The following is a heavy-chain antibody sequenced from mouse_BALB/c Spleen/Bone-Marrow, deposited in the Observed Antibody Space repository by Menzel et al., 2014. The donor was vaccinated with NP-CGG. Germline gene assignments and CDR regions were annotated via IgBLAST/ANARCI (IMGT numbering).Heavy chain of an antibody. CDR2: INPDSSSI. J-gene: IGHJ4*01. Sequence: EVQLVESGGGLVQPGGFLKLSCAASGFDFGRYWMSWVRQAPGRGLEWIGEINPDSSSINYTPSLKDKFIISRDNAKNTLYLQMSKVRSEDTALYYCARPGGYDAMDYWGQGTSVTVSS. D-gene: IGHD1-1*02. V-gene: IGHV4-1*02. CDR1: GFDFGRYW. CDR3: ARPGGYDAMDY.